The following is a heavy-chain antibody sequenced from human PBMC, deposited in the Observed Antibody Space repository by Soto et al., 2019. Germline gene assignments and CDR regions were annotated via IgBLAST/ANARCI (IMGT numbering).Heavy chain of an antibody. D-gene: IGHD3-22*01. CDR2: IGTAGDT. CDR1: GFTFSSYD. J-gene: IGHJ4*02. V-gene: IGHV3-13*01. Sequence: GGSLRLSCAASGFTFSSYDMHWVRQATGKGLEWVSAIGTAGDTYYPGSVKGRFTISRENAKNSLYLQMNSLRAGDTAVYYCASSGYYSDYFDYRGQGTLVTVSP. CDR3: ASSGYYSDYFDY.